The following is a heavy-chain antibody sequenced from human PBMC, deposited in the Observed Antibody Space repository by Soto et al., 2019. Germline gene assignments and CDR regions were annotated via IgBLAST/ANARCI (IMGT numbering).Heavy chain of an antibody. Sequence: QVQLVQSGAEVKKPGASVKVSCKASGYTFNRYGISWVRQAPGQGREWMGWISAYNGNTNHAQKLQGRVTMTKDTSTRTAYMELRSLGSDDTAVYYCAREGYYGSGSADYWGQGTLVTVSS. D-gene: IGHD3-10*01. CDR1: GYTFNRYG. CDR3: AREGYYGSGSADY. J-gene: IGHJ4*02. V-gene: IGHV1-18*01. CDR2: ISAYNGNT.